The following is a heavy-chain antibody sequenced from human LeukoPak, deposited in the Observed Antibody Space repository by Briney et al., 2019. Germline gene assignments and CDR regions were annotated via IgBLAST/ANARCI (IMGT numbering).Heavy chain of an antibody. CDR2: IKNDGSRT. D-gene: IGHD2-15*01. J-gene: IGHJ4*02. Sequence: GGSLRLSCAASGVTFSRYWMHWVRQAPGKGLVLVSRIKNDGSRTTYADAVKGRFTISRDNAKNTLYLQMNSLSADDTAVYYCVREPYCSGGSCYTSGFDCWGQGTLVTVSS. CDR3: VREPYCSGGSCYTSGFDC. V-gene: IGHV3-74*01. CDR1: GVTFSRYW.